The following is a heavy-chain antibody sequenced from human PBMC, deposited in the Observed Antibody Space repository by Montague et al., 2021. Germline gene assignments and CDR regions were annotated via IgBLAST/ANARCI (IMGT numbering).Heavy chain of an antibody. CDR3: AREWSGFDF. Sequence: SETLSLTCTVSGDSVNTYKWNWIRQPPGKGLGWIGYIYSSGNTNYNPSLKSRVTISVDTSRNQFSLEVSSVTAADTAMYYCAREWSGFDFWGHGTMVTVSS. D-gene: IGHD1-26*01. J-gene: IGHJ3*01. V-gene: IGHV4-59*02. CDR2: IYSSGNT. CDR1: GDSVNTYK.